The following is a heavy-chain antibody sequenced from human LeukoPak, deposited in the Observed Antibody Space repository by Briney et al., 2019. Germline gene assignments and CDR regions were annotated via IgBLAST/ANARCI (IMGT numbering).Heavy chain of an antibody. V-gene: IGHV4-39*01. J-gene: IGHJ5*02. CDR3: ARLLSRVPYYDILTGLTLGGWFDP. CDR2: IYYSGST. D-gene: IGHD3-9*01. CDR1: GGSISSSSYY. Sequence: SETLSLTCTVSGGSISSSSYYWGWIRQPPGKGLEWIGSIYYSGSTYYNPSLKSRVTISVDTSKNQFSLKLSSVTAADTAVYYCARLLSRVPYYDILTGLTLGGWFDPWGQGTLVNVSS.